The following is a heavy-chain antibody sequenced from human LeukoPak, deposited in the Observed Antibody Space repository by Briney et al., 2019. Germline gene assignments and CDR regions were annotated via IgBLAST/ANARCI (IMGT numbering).Heavy chain of an antibody. V-gene: IGHV3-48*01. CDR1: GFTFSTYT. Sequence: PGGSLRLSCAASGFTFSTYTMNWVRQAPGKGLEWDSYISSSSSSIYYADSVKGRFTISRDNAKNSLYLQMNSLRAEDTAVYFCASGPSPYCGDDCQTTFDYWGQGTLVTVSS. D-gene: IGHD2-21*01. J-gene: IGHJ4*02. CDR2: ISSSSSSI. CDR3: ASGPSPYCGDDCQTTFDY.